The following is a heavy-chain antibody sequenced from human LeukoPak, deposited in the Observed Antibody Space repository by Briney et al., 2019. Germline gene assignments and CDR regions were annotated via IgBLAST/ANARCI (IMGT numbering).Heavy chain of an antibody. V-gene: IGHV4-4*07. J-gene: IGHJ6*02. Sequence: SETLSLTCTVSGGSISSYYWSWIRQPAGKGLEWIGRIYTSGSTNYNPSLKSRVTMSVDTSKNQFSLKLSSVTAADTAVYYCARDAGTSYHYYYYYGMDVWGQGTTVTASS. D-gene: IGHD1-1*01. CDR2: IYTSGST. CDR1: GGSISSYY. CDR3: ARDAGTSYHYYYYYGMDV.